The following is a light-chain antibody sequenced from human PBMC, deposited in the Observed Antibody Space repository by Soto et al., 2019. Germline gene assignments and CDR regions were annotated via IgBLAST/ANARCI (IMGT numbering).Light chain of an antibody. CDR1: SSDVGGYNY. CDR3: GSYAGDNNFVV. J-gene: IGLJ2*01. CDR2: DVS. V-gene: IGLV2-8*01. Sequence: QSALTQPASVSGSPGQSITISCTGTSSDVGGYNYVSWYQCHPGKAPKLIIYDVSKRSSGVPDRFSGSKSGNTASLTVSGLQTEDEADYYCGSYAGDNNFVVFGGGTKLTVL.